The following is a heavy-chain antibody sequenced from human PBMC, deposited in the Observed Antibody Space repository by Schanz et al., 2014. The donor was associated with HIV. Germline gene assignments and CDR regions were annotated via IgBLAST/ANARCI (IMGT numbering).Heavy chain of an antibody. CDR2: INPDNAGR. J-gene: IGHJ2*01. V-gene: IGHV1-18*01. D-gene: IGHD3-22*01. CDR1: GYTFSTYG. CDR3: AMGPDYYDSSAYYRVGLWYFDL. Sequence: QVQLVQSGDEVKKPGASVKVSCKASGYTFSTYGISWVRQAPGQGLEWMGWINPDNAGRNYAQKFQGRVTMTRDTSISTAYMELRRLRYDDTAVYYCAMGPDYYDSSAYYRVGLWYFDLWGRGTLVTVSS.